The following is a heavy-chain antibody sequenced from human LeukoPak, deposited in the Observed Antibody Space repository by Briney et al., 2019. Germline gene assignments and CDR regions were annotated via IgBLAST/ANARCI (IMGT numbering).Heavy chain of an antibody. CDR1: GYTFTSYG. J-gene: IGHJ4*02. V-gene: IGHV1-69*13. Sequence: ASVKVSCKASGYTFTSYGISWVRQAPGQGLEWMGGIIPIFGTANYAQKFQGRVTITADESTSTAYMELRSLRSNDTAVYYCARDLKRASPVGATVTVYQGPAGYWGQGTLVTVSS. CDR3: ARDLKRASPVGATVTVYQGPAGY. CDR2: IIPIFGTA. D-gene: IGHD1-26*01.